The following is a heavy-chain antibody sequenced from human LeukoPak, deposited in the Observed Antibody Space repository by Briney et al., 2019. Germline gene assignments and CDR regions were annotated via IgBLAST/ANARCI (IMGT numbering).Heavy chain of an antibody. J-gene: IGHJ4*02. CDR1: GVSISSYY. D-gene: IGHD7-27*01. CDR2: ISYSGRT. Sequence: PSETLSLTCTVSGVSISSYYWSWIRQPPGKGLEWIGYISYSGRTNYNPSLKSRVTISLDTSKKQFSLRLSSVTAADTAVYYCARKTGDLYYFDYWGEGTLVTVSS. V-gene: IGHV4-59*01. CDR3: ARKTGDLYYFDY.